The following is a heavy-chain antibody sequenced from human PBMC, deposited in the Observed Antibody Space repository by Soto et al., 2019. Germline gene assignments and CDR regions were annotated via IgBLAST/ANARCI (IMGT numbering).Heavy chain of an antibody. J-gene: IGHJ4*02. V-gene: IGHV4-59*01. CDR2: IYYSGST. CDR1: GGSISSYY. D-gene: IGHD2-15*01. CDR3: ASTELRRWRVVVY. Sequence: QVQLQESGPGLVKPSETLSLTCTVSGGSISSYYWSWIRQPPGKGLEWIGYIYYSGSTNYNPSLKSRVTISVDTSKNQFSLKLSSVTAADTAVYYCASTELRRWRVVVYWGQGTLVTVSS.